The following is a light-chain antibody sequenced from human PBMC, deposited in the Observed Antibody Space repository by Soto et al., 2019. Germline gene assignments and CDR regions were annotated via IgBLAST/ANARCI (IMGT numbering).Light chain of an antibody. CDR1: QGISNY. Sequence: DIQMTQSPSSLSASVGDRVTITCRAIQGISNYLAWYQQKPGKVPKLLIYAASTLQSGVPSRFSGSGSGTDFPLTISSLQPEDVATYCCQKYKSGPWTFGQGTKVEIK. V-gene: IGKV1-27*01. CDR2: AAS. CDR3: QKYKSGPWT. J-gene: IGKJ1*01.